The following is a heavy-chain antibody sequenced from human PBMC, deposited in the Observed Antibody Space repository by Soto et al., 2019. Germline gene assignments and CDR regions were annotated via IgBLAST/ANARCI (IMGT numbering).Heavy chain of an antibody. D-gene: IGHD4-17*01. CDR2: ISGSGGST. J-gene: IGHJ4*02. V-gene: IGHV3-23*01. CDR3: ANHCRDYADFDY. CDR1: GFTFSSYA. Sequence: GGSLRLSCAASGFTFSSYAMSWVRQAPGKGLEWVSSISGSGGSTYYADSVKGRFTISRDNSKNTLYLQMSSLRAEDTAVYYCANHCRDYADFDYWGRGTLGTVSS.